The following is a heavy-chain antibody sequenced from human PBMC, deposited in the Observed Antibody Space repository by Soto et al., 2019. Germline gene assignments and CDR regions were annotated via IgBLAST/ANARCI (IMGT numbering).Heavy chain of an antibody. CDR2: ISGTASRT. J-gene: IGHJ4*02. V-gene: IGHV3-23*01. CDR1: GFTATTTP. D-gene: IGHD3-9*01. CDR3: ATSFRYFDN. Sequence: PXGCLRLSCAGSGFTATTTPVSWVRQPPGKGLEWVTTISGTASRTYYVDSVKGQFFISRDNSKNTVTLQMNNLTLDDTAVYYCATSFRYFDNWGQGTRVTVSS.